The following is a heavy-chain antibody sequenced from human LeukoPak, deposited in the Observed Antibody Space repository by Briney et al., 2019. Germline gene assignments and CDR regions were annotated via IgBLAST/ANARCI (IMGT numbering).Heavy chain of an antibody. Sequence: PGGSLRLSCSASGFTFSSYAMHWVRQAPGKGLEYVSAISSNGGSTYYADSVKGRFTISRDNSKNTLYLQMSSLRAEDTAVYYCVKNEVNDIVATAALDYWGQGTLVTVSS. J-gene: IGHJ4*02. CDR1: GFTFSSYA. V-gene: IGHV3-64D*09. CDR3: VKNEVNDIVATAALDY. D-gene: IGHD5-12*01. CDR2: ISSNGGST.